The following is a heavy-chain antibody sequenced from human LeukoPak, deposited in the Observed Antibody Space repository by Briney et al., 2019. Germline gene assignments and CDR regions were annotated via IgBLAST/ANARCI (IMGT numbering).Heavy chain of an antibody. CDR3: AREEQWLAVFDY. D-gene: IGHD6-19*01. V-gene: IGHV3-7*03. J-gene: IGHJ4*02. CDR1: GFTFSSYA. Sequence: GSLRLSCAASGFTFSSYAMSWVRQAPGKGLEWVANIKQDGSEKYYVDSVKGRFTISRDNAKNSLYLQMNSLRAEDTAVYYCAREEQWLAVFDYWGQGTLVTVSS. CDR2: IKQDGSEK.